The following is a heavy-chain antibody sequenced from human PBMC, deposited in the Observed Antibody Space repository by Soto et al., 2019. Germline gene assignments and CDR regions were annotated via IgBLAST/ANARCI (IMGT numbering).Heavy chain of an antibody. D-gene: IGHD6-19*01. CDR2: ISGSGGST. CDR3: AKTIAVAGTKGGNIRNYYYYGMDV. J-gene: IGHJ6*02. Sequence: GGSLRLSCAASGFTFSSYAMSWVRQAPGKGLEWVSAISGSGGSTYYADSVKGRFTISRDNSKNTRYLQMNSLRAEDTAVYYCAKTIAVAGTKGGNIRNYYYYGMDVWGQGTTVTVSS. CDR1: GFTFSSYA. V-gene: IGHV3-23*01.